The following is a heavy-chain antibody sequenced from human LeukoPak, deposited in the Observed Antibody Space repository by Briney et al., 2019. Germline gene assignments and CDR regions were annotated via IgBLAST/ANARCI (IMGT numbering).Heavy chain of an antibody. V-gene: IGHV3-30*04. J-gene: IGHJ4*02. Sequence: PGRSLRLSCAASGFTFSSYAMHWVRQAPGKGLERVAVISYDGSNKYYADSVKGRFTISRDNSKNTLYLQMNSLRAEDTAVYYCATPSLGQWLYYFDYWGQGTLVTVSS. CDR2: ISYDGSNK. D-gene: IGHD6-19*01. CDR1: GFTFSSYA. CDR3: ATPSLGQWLYYFDY.